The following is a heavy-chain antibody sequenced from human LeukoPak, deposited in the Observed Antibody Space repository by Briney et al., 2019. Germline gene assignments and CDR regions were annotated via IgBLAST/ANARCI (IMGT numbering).Heavy chain of an antibody. D-gene: IGHD1-26*01. Sequence: SETLSLTCTVSGGSISSYYWSWIRQPPGKGLEWIGYIYYSGSTNYNPSLKSRVTISVDTSKNQFSLKLSSVTAADTAVYYCAKGPPGKPYYYMDVWGKGTTVTVSS. CDR1: GGSISSYY. V-gene: IGHV4-59*01. J-gene: IGHJ6*03. CDR3: AKGPPGKPYYYMDV. CDR2: IYYSGST.